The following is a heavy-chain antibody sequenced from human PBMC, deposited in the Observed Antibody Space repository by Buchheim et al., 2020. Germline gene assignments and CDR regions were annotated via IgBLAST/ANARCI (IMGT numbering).Heavy chain of an antibody. D-gene: IGHD6-13*01. J-gene: IGHJ4*02. Sequence: EVQLVESGGGLVQPGGSLRLSCAASGFTFSSYWMSWVRQAPGKGLEWVANIKQDGSEKYYVDSVKGRFTISRDNAKNSLYLQMNSLRAEDTAVYYCARDRYSSSWYQVSYFDYWGQGTL. CDR2: IKQDGSEK. CDR1: GFTFSSYW. V-gene: IGHV3-7*01. CDR3: ARDRYSSSWYQVSYFDY.